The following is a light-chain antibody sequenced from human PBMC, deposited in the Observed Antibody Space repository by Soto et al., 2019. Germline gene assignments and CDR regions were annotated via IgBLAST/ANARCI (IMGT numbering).Light chain of an antibody. J-gene: IGKJ1*01. CDR1: QSISSW. V-gene: IGKV1-5*03. Sequence: DIHMTQSPSTLSASVGDRVTITCRASQSISSWLAWYQQKPGKAPKLLIYKASSLESGVPSRFSGSGSGTEFTLTISSLQPDDFATYDCQQYNSYRGTFGQGTKVEIK. CDR3: QQYNSYRGT. CDR2: KAS.